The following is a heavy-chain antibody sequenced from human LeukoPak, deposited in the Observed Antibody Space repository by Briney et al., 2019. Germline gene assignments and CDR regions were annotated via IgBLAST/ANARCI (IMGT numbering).Heavy chain of an antibody. CDR3: ARDRRTTGATANYYYMDV. V-gene: IGHV4-4*07. Sequence: PSETLSLTCIISGDSISNYYWSWIRQPAGKGLEWIGRSYTSGSTNYNPSLKSRVTMSLDTSNNQFSLRLSSVTAADTAVYFCARDRRTTGATANYYYMDVWGKGTTVTVSS. J-gene: IGHJ6*03. D-gene: IGHD1-1*01. CDR1: GDSISNYY. CDR2: SYTSGST.